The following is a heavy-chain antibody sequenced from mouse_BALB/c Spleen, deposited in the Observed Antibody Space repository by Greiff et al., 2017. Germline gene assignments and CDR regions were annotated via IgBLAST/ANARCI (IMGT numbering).Heavy chain of an antibody. Sequence: QVQLKESGPGILQPSQTLSLTCSFSGFSLSTSGMGVGWIRQPSGKGLEWLAHIWWDDDKYYNTALKSGLTISKDTSKNQVFLKIASVDTADTDTYYCARIGGGYASYYAMDYWGQGTSVTVSS. CDR1: GFSLSTSGMG. CDR3: ARIGGGYASYYAMDY. CDR2: IWWDDDK. D-gene: IGHD2-2*01. J-gene: IGHJ4*01. V-gene: IGHV8-8*01.